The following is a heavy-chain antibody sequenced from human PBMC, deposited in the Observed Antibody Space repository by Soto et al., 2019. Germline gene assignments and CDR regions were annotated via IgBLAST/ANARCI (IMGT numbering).Heavy chain of an antibody. D-gene: IGHD2-21*02. CDR1: GFSFSRYS. Sequence: GGSLRLSCVASGFSFSRYSVNWVRQAPGKGLEWISSISATSSHIYYADSVKGRFTISRDNAKESLYLQMMSLRGEDTAVYYCAREGPVLMTAIDAFDIWGQGTVVTVSS. J-gene: IGHJ3*02. V-gene: IGHV3-21*01. CDR2: ISATSSHI. CDR3: AREGPVLMTAIDAFDI.